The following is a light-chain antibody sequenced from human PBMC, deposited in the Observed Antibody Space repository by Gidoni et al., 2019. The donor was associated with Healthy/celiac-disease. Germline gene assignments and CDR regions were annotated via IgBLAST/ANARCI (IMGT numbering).Light chain of an antibody. V-gene: IGKV1-39*01. Sequence: DIQMTQSPSSLSASVGDSITITCRASQSISSYLNWYQQKPGTAPKLLVYAASSLQSGVPSRFSGSGSETDFTLTISSLQHEDFATYYCQQSYSSLTFGGGTKVEIK. CDR2: AAS. J-gene: IGKJ4*01. CDR3: QQSYSSLT. CDR1: QSISSY.